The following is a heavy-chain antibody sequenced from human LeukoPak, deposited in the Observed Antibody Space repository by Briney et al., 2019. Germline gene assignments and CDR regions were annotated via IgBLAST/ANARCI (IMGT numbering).Heavy chain of an antibody. D-gene: IGHD3-10*01. J-gene: IGHJ4*02. Sequence: PGGSLRLSCAASGFTFSSYAMSWVRQAPGKGLEWVSAISGSGGSTYYADSVKGRFTISRDNSKNTLYLQMNSPRAEDTAVYYCAKSSYKFGELLLFDYWGQGTLVTVSS. CDR2: ISGSGGST. CDR3: AKSSYKFGELLLFDY. CDR1: GFTFSSYA. V-gene: IGHV3-23*01.